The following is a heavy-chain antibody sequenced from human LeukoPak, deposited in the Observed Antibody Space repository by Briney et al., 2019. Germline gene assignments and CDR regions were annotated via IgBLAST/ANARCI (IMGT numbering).Heavy chain of an antibody. J-gene: IGHJ4*02. V-gene: IGHV4-59*01. CDR2: IYYSAST. CDR1: GGSISSYY. CDR3: ARVGQQKLGQSFDY. D-gene: IGHD6-13*01. Sequence: PSETLSLTCTVSGGSISSYYWSWIRQPPGKGLDWIGYIYYSASTNYNPSLKRRVTISVATSKNKFSLKLSSVTAAATAVYYCARVGQQKLGQSFDYWGQGTLVTVSS.